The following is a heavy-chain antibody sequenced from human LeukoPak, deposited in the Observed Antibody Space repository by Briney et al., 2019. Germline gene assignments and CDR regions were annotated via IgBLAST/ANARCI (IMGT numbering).Heavy chain of an antibody. CDR3: TTGLEPYYFDY. CDR1: GFTFSNAW. J-gene: IGHJ4*02. D-gene: IGHD1-1*01. V-gene: IGHV3-15*01. Sequence: PGGSLRLSCAASGFTFSNAWMSWVRQAPGKGLEWVGRIKSKTDGGTTDYAALVKGRFTISRDDSKNTLYLQMNSLKTEDTAVYYCTTGLEPYYFDYWGQGTLVTVSS. CDR2: IKSKTDGGTT.